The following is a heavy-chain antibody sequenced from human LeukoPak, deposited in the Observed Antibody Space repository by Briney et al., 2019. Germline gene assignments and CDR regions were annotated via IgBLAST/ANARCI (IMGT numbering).Heavy chain of an antibody. CDR1: GGTFSSYA. J-gene: IGHJ3*02. V-gene: IGHV1-69*13. CDR3: ARGRVGVDYYDSSGLDVDAFDI. CDR2: IIPIFGTA. D-gene: IGHD3-22*01. Sequence: SVKVSCTASGGTFSSYAISWVRQAPGQGLEWMGGIIPIFGTANYAQKFQGRVTITADESTSTAYMELSSLRSEDTAVYYCARGRVGVDYYDSSGLDVDAFDIWGQGTMVTVSS.